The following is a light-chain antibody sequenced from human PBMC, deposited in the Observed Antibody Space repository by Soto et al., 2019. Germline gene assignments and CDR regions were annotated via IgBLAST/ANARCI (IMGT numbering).Light chain of an antibody. Sequence: DIQMTQSPSTLSASVGDRVTITCRASQSLNDWLAWFQQKPGKAPNLLIYKVSNLESGVPSRFSGSGSGTEFTITISSLPPDDFATYYCQQYNGYSWAFDQWTKVEIK. CDR3: QQYNGYSWA. V-gene: IGKV1-5*03. J-gene: IGKJ1*01. CDR1: QSLNDW. CDR2: KVS.